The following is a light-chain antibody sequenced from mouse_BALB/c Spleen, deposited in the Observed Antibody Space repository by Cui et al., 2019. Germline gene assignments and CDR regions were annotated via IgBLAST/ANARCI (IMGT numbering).Light chain of an antibody. CDR2: STS. CDR1: SSVSSSS. J-gene: IGKJ4*01. Sequence: QIVLTQSPAIMSASLRVRVIMTCTASSSVSSSSLHWYQQKPGSSPKLWIYSTSNLASGIPARFSGSGSGTSYSLTISSMEAEDAATYYCHQYHRSPFAFGSGTKLEIK. CDR3: HQYHRSPFA. V-gene: IGKV4-74*01.